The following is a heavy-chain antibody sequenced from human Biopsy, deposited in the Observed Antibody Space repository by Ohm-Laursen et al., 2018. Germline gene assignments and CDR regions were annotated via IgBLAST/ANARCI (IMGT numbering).Heavy chain of an antibody. CDR1: GGSTNDYF. J-gene: IGHJ2*01. CDR3: ARTPGKAVAGRFLDL. V-gene: IGHV4-4*07. CDR2: IYSSGGS. Sequence: GTLSLTCSVSGGSTNDYFWSWIRQPAGETLEWIGRIYSSGGSSYNPSLKSRISMSMDTSNNQFSLTLTSVTAADTTVYYCARTPGKAVAGRFLDLWGRGTLVTVSS. D-gene: IGHD6-19*01.